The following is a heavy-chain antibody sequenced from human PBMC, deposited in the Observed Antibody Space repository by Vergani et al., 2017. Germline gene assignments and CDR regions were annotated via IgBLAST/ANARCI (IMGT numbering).Heavy chain of an antibody. CDR2: TWYDGNNK. CDR1: GFTFNHYR. J-gene: IGHJ5*02. CDR3: ARDLRLLCNRFGP. V-gene: IGHV3-33*01. Sequence: QVQLVESGGGLVQPGRSLRLSCAASGFTFNHYRMHWVRQAPGKGLEWVAVTWYDGNNKQYADPVKRRFTSSRDNSKSTMYLQMNSLSDEDTGVDYCARDLRLLCNRFGPWGEGTLVTVSS. D-gene: IGHD3-10*02.